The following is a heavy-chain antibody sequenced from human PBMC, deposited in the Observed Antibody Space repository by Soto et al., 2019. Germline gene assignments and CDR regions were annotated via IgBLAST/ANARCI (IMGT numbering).Heavy chain of an antibody. V-gene: IGHV1-69*02. CDR1: GGTFSSYT. CDR2: IIPILGIA. J-gene: IGHJ6*02. Sequence: QVQLVQSGAAVKKPGSSVKVSCKASGGTFSSYTISWVRQAPGQGLEWMGRIIPILGIANYAQKFQGRVTITADKSTSTAYMELSSLRSEDTAVYYCASRSGAFYGMDVWGQGTTVTVSS. CDR3: ASRSGAFYGMDV.